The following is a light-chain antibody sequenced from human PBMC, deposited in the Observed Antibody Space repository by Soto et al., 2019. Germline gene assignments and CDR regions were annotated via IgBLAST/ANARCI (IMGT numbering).Light chain of an antibody. CDR3: QPSET. V-gene: IGKV1-5*01. Sequence: DIRMTQYPSTLSASVGDRVTITCRASQSISSWLAWYQQEPGKAPQLLIYDASSLQSGVPSRFSGSGSGTEFTLTLSSLQPEDFATYYCQPSETFGHGTKVDIK. CDR2: DAS. CDR1: QSISSW. J-gene: IGKJ1*01.